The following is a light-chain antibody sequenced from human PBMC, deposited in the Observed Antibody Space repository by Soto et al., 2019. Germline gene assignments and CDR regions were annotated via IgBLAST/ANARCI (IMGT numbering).Light chain of an antibody. J-gene: IGKJ2*01. Sequence: EIVLTQSPGTLCLSPGERATLSCRASRSVSSNYLAWHQQKPGQAPRLLIYGASSRATDIPDRFSGSGSGTDFTLTISRLEPEDFAVYYCQHYGSSPYTFGQGTKLEIK. CDR1: RSVSSNY. V-gene: IGKV3-20*01. CDR3: QHYGSSPYT. CDR2: GAS.